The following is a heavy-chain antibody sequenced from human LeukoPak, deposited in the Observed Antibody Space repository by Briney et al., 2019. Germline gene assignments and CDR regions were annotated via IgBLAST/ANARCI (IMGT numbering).Heavy chain of an antibody. CDR2: ISYDGSNK. CDR3: ATTEVPYCSGGSCYRRGFDP. Sequence: GRSLRLSCAASGFTFSSYGMHGVRQAPGKGLEGVAVISYDGSNKYYADSVKGRFTISRDNSKNTLYLQMNSLRAEDTAVYYCATTEVPYCSGGSCYRRGFDPWGQGTLVTVSS. D-gene: IGHD2-15*01. CDR1: GFTFSSYG. J-gene: IGHJ5*02. V-gene: IGHV3-30*03.